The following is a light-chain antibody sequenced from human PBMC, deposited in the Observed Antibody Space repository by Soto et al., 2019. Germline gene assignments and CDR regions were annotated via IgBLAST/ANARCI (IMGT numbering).Light chain of an antibody. V-gene: IGKV4-1*01. CDR2: WAS. Sequence: DIVMTQSPDSLAVSLGERATINCKSSQSVSYSSNNKNYLAWYQQKPGQPPKLLIYWASTRESGVPGRFSGSGSGTDFTLTISSLQAEDVAVYYCQQYYSTPYTFGQGTKLEIK. CDR3: QQYYSTPYT. J-gene: IGKJ2*01. CDR1: QSVSYSSNNKNY.